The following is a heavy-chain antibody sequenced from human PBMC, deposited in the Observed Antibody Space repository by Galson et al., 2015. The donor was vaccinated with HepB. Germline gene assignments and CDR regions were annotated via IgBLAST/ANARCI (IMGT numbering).Heavy chain of an antibody. V-gene: IGHV3-23*01. D-gene: IGHD3-22*01. CDR1: GFTFSSYA. CDR3: ARELKTTRVITGFDI. CDR2: ISDIGFGT. Sequence: SLRLSCAASGFTFSSYAMSWVRQAPGKGLEWVSGISDIGFGTYYADSVKGRVTISRGNSKNTLYLEMNSLRVDDTAVYYCARELKTTRVITGFDIWGQGTMVTVSS. J-gene: IGHJ3*02.